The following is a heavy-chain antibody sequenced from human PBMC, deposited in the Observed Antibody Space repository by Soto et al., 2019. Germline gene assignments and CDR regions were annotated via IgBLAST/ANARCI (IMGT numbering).Heavy chain of an antibody. V-gene: IGHV3-74*01. CDR3: ARDPANYDILTSDAFDI. CDR2: INSDGSST. J-gene: IGHJ3*02. D-gene: IGHD3-9*01. Sequence: GGSLRLSCAASGFTFSSYWMHWVRQAPGKGLVWVSRINSDGSSTSYADSVKGRFTISRDNAKNTLYLQMNSLRAEDTAVYYCARDPANYDILTSDAFDIWGQGTMVTVSS. CDR1: GFTFSSYW.